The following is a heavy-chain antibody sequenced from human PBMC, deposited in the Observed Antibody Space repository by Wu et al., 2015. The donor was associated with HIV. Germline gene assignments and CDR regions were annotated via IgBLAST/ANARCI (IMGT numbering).Heavy chain of an antibody. CDR2: ISAYNGST. Sequence: QVQLVQSGAEVKKPGASVKVSCKASGYTFTSYGISWVRQAPEQGLEWMGWISAYNGSTNYAQKLQGRVTMTTDTSTSTAYMELRSLRSDDTAVYYCARDRITMIVVVRHEGGAFDIWGQGTMVTVSS. J-gene: IGHJ3*02. D-gene: IGHD3-22*01. CDR3: ARDRITMIVVVRHEGGAFDI. CDR1: GYTFTSYG. V-gene: IGHV1-18*01.